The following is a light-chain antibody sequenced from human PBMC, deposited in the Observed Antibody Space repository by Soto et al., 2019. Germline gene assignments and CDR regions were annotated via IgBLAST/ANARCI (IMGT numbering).Light chain of an antibody. CDR1: NIGGKS. CDR3: QVWDSSSDHLV. Sequence: SYELTQPPSVSVAPGQTAKISCGGKNIGGKSVHWYHRKSGQAPVLVVSDDSHRPSGIPERFSGSNSGNTATLTISGVQVGDEADYFCQVWDSSSDHLVFGGGTKPTVL. J-gene: IGLJ2*01. CDR2: DDS. V-gene: IGLV3-21*02.